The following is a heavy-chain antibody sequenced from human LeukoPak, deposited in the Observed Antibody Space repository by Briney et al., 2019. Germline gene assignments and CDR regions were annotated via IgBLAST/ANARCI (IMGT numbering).Heavy chain of an antibody. V-gene: IGHV1-2*02. D-gene: IGHD4-17*01. Sequence: ASVKVSCKASGYTFTCYYMHWVRQAPGQGLEWMGWINPNSGGTNYAQKFQDRVTMTRDTSISTAYMELSRLRHDDTALYYCARVREDYGDYPLEGAFDIWGQGTMVTVSS. CDR3: ARVREDYGDYPLEGAFDI. CDR1: GYTFTCYY. J-gene: IGHJ3*02. CDR2: INPNSGGT.